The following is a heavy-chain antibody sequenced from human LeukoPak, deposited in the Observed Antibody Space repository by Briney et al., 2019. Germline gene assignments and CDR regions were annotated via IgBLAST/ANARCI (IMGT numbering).Heavy chain of an antibody. CDR1: GYTFTGYY. D-gene: IGHD3-22*01. J-gene: IGHJ4*02. Sequence: ASVKVSCKASGYTFTGYYMHWVRTAPGQGLEWMGRINPNSGGTNYAQKFQGRVTMTRDTSISTAYMELSRLRSDDTAVYYCARVRYYYDSSGYQVYFDYWGQGTLVTVSS. V-gene: IGHV1-2*06. CDR2: INPNSGGT. CDR3: ARVRYYYDSSGYQVYFDY.